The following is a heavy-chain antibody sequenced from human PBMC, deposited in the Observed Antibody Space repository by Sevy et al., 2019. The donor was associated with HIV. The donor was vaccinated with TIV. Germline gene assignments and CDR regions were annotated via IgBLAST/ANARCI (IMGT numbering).Heavy chain of an antibody. Sequence: GGSLRLSCAASGFTFSTYGMHWVRQAPGKGLEWVAVIWFDGSNTYYADSVKGRFTIARDIAKNTLHLQMNSLRVEDTAVYYSARDLEFYDYGDYGPAFMPDYWGQGTLVTVSS. J-gene: IGHJ4*02. D-gene: IGHD4-17*01. CDR1: GFTFSTYG. CDR3: ARDLEFYDYGDYGPAFMPDY. V-gene: IGHV3-33*01. CDR2: IWFDGSNT.